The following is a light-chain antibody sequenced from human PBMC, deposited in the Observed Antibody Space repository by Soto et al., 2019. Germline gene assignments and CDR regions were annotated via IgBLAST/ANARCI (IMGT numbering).Light chain of an antibody. Sequence: QSALTQPASVSGSPGQSITISCTGTSSDVGAYNYVSWYQQHPGKAPKLMISEVSKRPSGVSNRFSGSKSGNTASLTISGLHDEGEAHYYCSSFTSSNTVVFGGGTKLTVL. CDR2: EVS. CDR3: SSFTSSNTVV. CDR1: SSDVGAYNY. J-gene: IGLJ2*01. V-gene: IGLV2-14*01.